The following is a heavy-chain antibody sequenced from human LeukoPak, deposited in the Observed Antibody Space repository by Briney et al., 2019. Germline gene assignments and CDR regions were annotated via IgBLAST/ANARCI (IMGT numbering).Heavy chain of an antibody. CDR2: ISYDGSNK. V-gene: IGHV3-30-3*01. D-gene: IGHD6-19*01. J-gene: IGHJ6*02. Sequence: SCKASGGTFSSYAMHWVRQAPGKGLEWVAVISYDGSNKYYADSVKGRFTISRDNSKNTLYLQMNSLSAEDTAVYYCARDLLAVAAHYGMDVWGQGTTVTVSS. CDR1: GGTFSSYA. CDR3: ARDLLAVAAHYGMDV.